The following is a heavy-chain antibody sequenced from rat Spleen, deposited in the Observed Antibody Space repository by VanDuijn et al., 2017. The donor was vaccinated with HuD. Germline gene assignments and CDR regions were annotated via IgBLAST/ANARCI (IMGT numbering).Heavy chain of an antibody. CDR1: GFTFSNYV. CDR3: AREANWERYFDY. CDR2: INTDSSRT. Sequence: EVQLVESGGGLVQPGSSLKVSCVASGFTFSNYVMHWFRQAPENGIEWLAYINTDSSRTHYAETVKGRFTISRDNAKNTVDMQLSSLRSEDTAMYFCAREANWERYFDYWGQGVMVT. V-gene: IGHV5-43*01. J-gene: IGHJ2*01. D-gene: IGHD5-1*01.